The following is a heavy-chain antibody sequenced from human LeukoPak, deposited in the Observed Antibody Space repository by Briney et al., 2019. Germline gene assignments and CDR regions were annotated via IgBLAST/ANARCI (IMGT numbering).Heavy chain of an antibody. Sequence: GESLKISCKGSGYSFTSYWIGWVRPMPGKGLEWMGIIYPGDSDTRYSPSFQGQVTIPADKSISTAYLQWSSLKASDTAMYYSARGQWLRDSWWFDPWGQGTLVTVSS. J-gene: IGHJ5*02. CDR2: IYPGDSDT. V-gene: IGHV5-51*01. CDR3: ARGQWLRDSWWFDP. D-gene: IGHD5-12*01. CDR1: GYSFTSYW.